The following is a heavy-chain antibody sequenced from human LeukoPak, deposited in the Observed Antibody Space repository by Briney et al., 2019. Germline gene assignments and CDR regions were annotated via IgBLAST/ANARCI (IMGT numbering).Heavy chain of an antibody. D-gene: IGHD2-2*01. V-gene: IGHV5-51*01. J-gene: IGHJ4*02. CDR1: GYSFTSYW. CDR3: ARQAPWDAPYCSTTSCYSDH. CDR2: IYPGDSDT. Sequence: GESLKISCKGSGYSFTSYWIGWVRQMPGKGLEWMGTIYPGDSDTRYSPSFQGQVTISADKSISIVYLQWSSLKASDTAMYYCARQAPWDAPYCSTTSCYSDHWGQGTLVTVSS.